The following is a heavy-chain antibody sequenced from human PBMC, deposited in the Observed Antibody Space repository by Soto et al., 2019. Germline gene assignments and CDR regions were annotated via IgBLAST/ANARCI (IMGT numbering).Heavy chain of an antibody. CDR2: ISGSGGST. CDR1: GFTFSSYA. Sequence: PGGSLRLSCAASGFTFSSYAMSWVRQAPGKGLEWVSAISGSGGSTYYADSVKGRFTISRDNSKNTLYLQMNSLRAEDTAVYYCARNKLELRSCWFDPWGQGTLVTVSS. D-gene: IGHD1-7*01. J-gene: IGHJ5*02. V-gene: IGHV3-23*01. CDR3: ARNKLELRSCWFDP.